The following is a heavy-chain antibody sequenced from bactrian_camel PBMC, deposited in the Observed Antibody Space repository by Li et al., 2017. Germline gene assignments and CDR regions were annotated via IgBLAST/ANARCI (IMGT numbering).Heavy chain of an antibody. CDR1: GFIFSGYA. J-gene: IGHJ4*01. V-gene: IGHV3S40*01. CDR2: INVGGSST. Sequence: VQLVESGGGLVQPGGSLRLSCEASGFIFSGYAMSWVRQAPGKGLEWVSRINVGGSSTYYLDSVKGRFTISRDNAKNTVYLQLDSLKTEDMAMYYCGNCWYGASCMYWGQWTQVTVS. CDR3: GNCWYGASCMY. D-gene: IGHD6*01.